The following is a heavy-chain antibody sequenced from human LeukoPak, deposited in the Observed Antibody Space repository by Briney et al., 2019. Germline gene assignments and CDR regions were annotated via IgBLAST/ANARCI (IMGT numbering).Heavy chain of an antibody. Sequence: GGSLRLSCAASGFTFSTYEMNWVRQAPGKGLEWVANIKQDGSEKYYVDSVKGRFTISRDNAKNSLYLQMNSLRAEDTAVYYCARGVGATTVWGQGTLVTVSS. V-gene: IGHV3-7*01. CDR1: GFTFSTYE. CDR2: IKQDGSEK. CDR3: ARGVGATTV. D-gene: IGHD1-26*01. J-gene: IGHJ4*02.